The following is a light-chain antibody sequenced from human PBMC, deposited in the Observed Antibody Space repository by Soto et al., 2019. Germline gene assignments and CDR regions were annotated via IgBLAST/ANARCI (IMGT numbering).Light chain of an antibody. CDR3: QHYNSYSEA. Sequence: IQMTQSPSTLSGSVGDRVTITCRASQTISSWLAWCQQKPGKAPKLLIYKASTLKSGVPSRFSGSGSGTEFTLTISSLQPDDFATYYCQHYNSYSEAFGQGTKVDI. V-gene: IGKV1-5*03. CDR1: QTISSW. CDR2: KAS. J-gene: IGKJ1*01.